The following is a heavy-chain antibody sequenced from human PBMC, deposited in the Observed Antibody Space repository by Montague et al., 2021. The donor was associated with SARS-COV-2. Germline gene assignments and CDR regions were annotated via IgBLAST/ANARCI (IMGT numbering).Heavy chain of an antibody. D-gene: IGHD3-10*01. CDR2: ISSSSSYI. CDR3: ARERTVVIITGYYYYGVDV. V-gene: IGHV3-21*01. J-gene: IGHJ6*02. CDR1: GFTFSSYS. Sequence: SLRLSCSASGFTFSSYSMNWVRQAPGKGLEWVSSISSSSSYIYYADSVKGRFTISRDNAKNSLYLQMNSLSAEDTAVYFCARERTVVIITGYYYYGVDVWGQGTTVTVS.